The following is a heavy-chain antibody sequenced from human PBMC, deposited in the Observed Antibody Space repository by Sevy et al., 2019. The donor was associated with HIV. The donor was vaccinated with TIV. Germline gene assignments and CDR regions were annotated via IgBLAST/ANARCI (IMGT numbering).Heavy chain of an antibody. CDR3: ARTGSHGYAL. CDR2: IRRSSIQV. V-gene: IGHV3-21*01. CDR1: GFTSSDYS. D-gene: IGHD5-18*01. Sequence: GGSLRLSCAASGFTSSDYSMNWVRQAPGKGLEWVSFIRRSSIQVTYADSVKGRFTVYTDSAKNLLYLQMNSLRAEDTAFYYCARTGSHGYALWGQGTLVTVSS. J-gene: IGHJ4*02.